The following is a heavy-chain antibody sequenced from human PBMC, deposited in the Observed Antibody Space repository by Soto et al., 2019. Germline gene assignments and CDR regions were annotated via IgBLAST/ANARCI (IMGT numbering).Heavy chain of an antibody. Sequence: QVQLVESGGGVVQPGRSLRLSCAASGFTFNNYGIHWVRQAPGKGLEWVALIWYDGSNKYYADSVKGRFTISRDNSENTLDLQMNSLRAEDTAVYYCARGGYCSGGSCYAFVDYWGQGTLVTVSS. CDR2: IWYDGSNK. J-gene: IGHJ4*02. D-gene: IGHD2-15*01. CDR1: GFTFNNYG. V-gene: IGHV3-33*01. CDR3: ARGGYCSGGSCYAFVDY.